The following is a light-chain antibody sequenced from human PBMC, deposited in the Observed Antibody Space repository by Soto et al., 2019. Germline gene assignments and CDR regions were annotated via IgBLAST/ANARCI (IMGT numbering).Light chain of an antibody. CDR3: GSYTTSNTWV. V-gene: IGLV2-14*01. CDR1: SSDVGDYNY. J-gene: IGLJ3*02. Sequence: QSVLTQPASVSGSPGQSITISCTGPSSDVGDYNYVSWYQQHPGKAPKLMIYEVTNRPSEISIRFSGSKSGNTASLTISGLQAEDEADYYCGSYTTSNTWVFGGGTKLTVL. CDR2: EVT.